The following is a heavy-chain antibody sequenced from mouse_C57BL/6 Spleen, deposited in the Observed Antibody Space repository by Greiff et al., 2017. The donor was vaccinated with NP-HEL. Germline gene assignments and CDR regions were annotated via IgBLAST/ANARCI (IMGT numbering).Heavy chain of an antibody. V-gene: IGHV5-12*01. CDR2: ISNGGGST. D-gene: IGHD2-4*01. J-gene: IGHJ4*01. CDR1: GFTFSDYY. CDR3: ARQSYDYDVGAMDY. Sequence: EVKLVESGGGLVQPGGSLKLSCAASGFTFSDYYMYWVRQTPEKRLEWVAYISNGGGSTYYPDTVKGRFTISRDNAKNPLYLQMSRLKSEDTAMYYCARQSYDYDVGAMDYWGQGTSVTVSS.